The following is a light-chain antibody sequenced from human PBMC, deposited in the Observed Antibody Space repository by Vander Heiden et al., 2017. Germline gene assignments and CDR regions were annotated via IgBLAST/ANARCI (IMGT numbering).Light chain of an antibody. Sequence: VIWMNQSPSLLSASTGDRVNISCRMSQGISSDLACYPQKAGQAPELLIYAASTLQSVVPSRFSGSGSGTDFTLTISCLQSEDFSTYYCQQYYSFPWTFGQGTKVEIK. CDR1: QGISSD. CDR3: QQYYSFPWT. J-gene: IGKJ1*01. CDR2: AAS. V-gene: IGKV1D-8*01.